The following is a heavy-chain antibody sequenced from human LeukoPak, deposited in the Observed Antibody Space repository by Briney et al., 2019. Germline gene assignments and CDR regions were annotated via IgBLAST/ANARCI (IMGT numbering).Heavy chain of an antibody. Sequence: PSETLSLTCTVSGGSISSYYWSWIRQPPGKGLEWIGYIYYSGSTNYNPSLKSRVTISVDTSKNQFSLKLTSVTAADTAVYYCARVRGGIIGTEFDYWGQGTLVTVSS. CDR1: GGSISSYY. V-gene: IGHV4-59*01. J-gene: IGHJ4*02. CDR3: ARVRGGIIGTEFDY. D-gene: IGHD1-20*01. CDR2: IYYSGST.